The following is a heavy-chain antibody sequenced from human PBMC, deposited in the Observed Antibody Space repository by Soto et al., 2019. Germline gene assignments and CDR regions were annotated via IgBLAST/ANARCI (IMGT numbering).Heavy chain of an antibody. D-gene: IGHD4-17*01. Sequence: SETLSLTCTVSGGSISSYYWSWIRQPPGKGLEWIGYIYYSGSTNYNPSLKSRVTISVDTSKNQFSLKLSSVTAADTAVYYSARTLFTYGNWFDPWGQGTLVTVSS. V-gene: IGHV4-59*01. J-gene: IGHJ5*02. CDR3: ARTLFTYGNWFDP. CDR1: GGSISSYY. CDR2: IYYSGST.